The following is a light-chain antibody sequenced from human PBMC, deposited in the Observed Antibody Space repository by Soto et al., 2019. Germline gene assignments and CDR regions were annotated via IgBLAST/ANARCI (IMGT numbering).Light chain of an antibody. CDR1: QGISGS. V-gene: IGKV1-9*01. CDR3: QQLNSYPQT. CDR2: AAS. J-gene: IGKJ1*01. Sequence: DIQLTQSPSFLSASVADRVTITCRASQGISGSLAWYQQKPGRAPKLLISAASTLQSGVPSRFSGGGSGTEFTLTINSLQPEDFATYYCQQLNSYPQTFGQGTKVEIK.